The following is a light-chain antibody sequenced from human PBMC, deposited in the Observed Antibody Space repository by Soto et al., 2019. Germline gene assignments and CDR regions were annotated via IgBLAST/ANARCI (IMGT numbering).Light chain of an antibody. CDR1: QSVSSY. Sequence: EIVLTQPPATLSLSPGNRATLSCRASQSVSSYLAWYQQKPGQAPRLLIYDASNRATGIPARFSGSGSGTDSTLTNPGLAAEDFGVHYCQHCSNSPSTSGGGSKVEIK. J-gene: IGKJ4*01. V-gene: IGKV3-11*01. CDR3: QHCSNSPST. CDR2: DAS.